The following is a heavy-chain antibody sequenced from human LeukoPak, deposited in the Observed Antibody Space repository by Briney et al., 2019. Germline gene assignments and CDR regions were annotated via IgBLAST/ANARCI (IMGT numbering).Heavy chain of an antibody. Sequence: SETLSLTCTVSGGSLSGYYWNWIRHPPGKGLEWIGYVYYSGSTNYNPSLQGRLTISVDTSTNQFSLNLRSVTAADTAVYYCARATSWDRNNGMDVWGQGTSVIVSS. V-gene: IGHV4-59*01. J-gene: IGHJ6*02. CDR2: VYYSGST. D-gene: IGHD1-1*01. CDR3: ARATSWDRNNGMDV. CDR1: GGSLSGYY.